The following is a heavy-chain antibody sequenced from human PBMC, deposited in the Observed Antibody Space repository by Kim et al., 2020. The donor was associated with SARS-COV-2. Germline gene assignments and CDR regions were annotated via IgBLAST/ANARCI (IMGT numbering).Heavy chain of an antibody. CDR2: INHSGST. D-gene: IGHD6-6*01. Sequence: SETLSLTCAVYGGSFSGYYWSWIRQPPGKGLEWIGEINHSGSTNYNPSLKSRVTISVDTSKNQFSLKLSSVTAADTAVYYCASNARGIAARPYYYYYGMDVWGQGTTVTVSS. V-gene: IGHV4-34*01. CDR3: ASNARGIAARPYYYYYGMDV. J-gene: IGHJ6*02. CDR1: GGSFSGYY.